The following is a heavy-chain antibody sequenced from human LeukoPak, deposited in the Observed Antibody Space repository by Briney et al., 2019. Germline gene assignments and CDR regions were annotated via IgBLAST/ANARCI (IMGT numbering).Heavy chain of an antibody. J-gene: IGHJ3*02. CDR3: ARDLPATYDSSGSNAFDI. Sequence: SQTLSLTCTVSGGSISSGDYYWSWIRQPPGKGLEWIGYIYYSGSTYYNPSLKSRVTISVDTSKNQFSLKLSSVTAADTAVYYCARDLPATYDSSGSNAFDIWGQGTMVTVSS. V-gene: IGHV4-30-4*01. CDR1: GGSISSGDYY. D-gene: IGHD3-22*01. CDR2: IYYSGST.